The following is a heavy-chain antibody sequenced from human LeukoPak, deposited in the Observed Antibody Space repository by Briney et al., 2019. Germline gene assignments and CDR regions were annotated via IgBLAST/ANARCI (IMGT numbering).Heavy chain of an antibody. J-gene: IGHJ6*03. CDR2: ITHSGST. V-gene: IGHV4-34*01. D-gene: IGHD6-19*01. CDR1: GGSFSGYY. CDR3: ARSRPERWLVSDYYYYYYMDV. Sequence: PSETLSLTCAVYGGSFSGYYLSWIRQPPGKGLEWIGEITHSGSTNYNPSLKSRVTISVDTSKNQFSLKLSSVTAADTAVYYCARSRPERWLVSDYYYYYYMDVWGKGTTVTVSS.